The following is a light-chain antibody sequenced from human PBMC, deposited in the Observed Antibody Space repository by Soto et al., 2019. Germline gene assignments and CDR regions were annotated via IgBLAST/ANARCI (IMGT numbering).Light chain of an antibody. Sequence: QSALTQPASVSGPPGQSTTISCTGTSSDVGAYNYVSWYQQHPGKAPKLMIYEVSNRPSGVSNRFSGSKSGNTASLTISGLQAEDEADYYCSSYISSSTLVFGTGTKGTVL. CDR2: EVS. CDR3: SSYISSSTLV. V-gene: IGLV2-14*01. CDR1: SSDVGAYNY. J-gene: IGLJ1*01.